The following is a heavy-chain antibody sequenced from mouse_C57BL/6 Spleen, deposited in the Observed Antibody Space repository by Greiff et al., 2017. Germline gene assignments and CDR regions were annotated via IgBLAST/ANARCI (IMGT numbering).Heavy chain of an antibody. CDR3: ARCGGLRQDYYAMDY. CDR1: GYTFTSYW. Sequence: QVQLQQSGAELAKPGASVKLSCKASGYTFTSYWMHWVKQRPGQGLEWIGYINPSSGYTKYNQKFKDKATLTADQSSSTAYMQLSSLTSEDSAVXYCARCGGLRQDYYAMDYWGQGTSVTVSS. CDR2: INPSSGYT. D-gene: IGHD2-2*01. V-gene: IGHV1-7*01. J-gene: IGHJ4*01.